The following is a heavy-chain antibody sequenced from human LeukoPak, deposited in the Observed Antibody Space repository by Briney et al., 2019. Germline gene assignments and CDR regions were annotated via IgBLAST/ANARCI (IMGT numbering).Heavy chain of an antibody. J-gene: IGHJ6*04. CDR1: GYTFTSYD. V-gene: IGHV1-3*01. CDR2: INAGNGNT. D-gene: IGHD3-10*01. CDR3: ARSHVLLWFGPRSGDYYYYYGMDV. Sequence: ASVKVSCKSSGYTFTSYDMHWVRQAPGQRLEWMGWINAGNGNTKYSQKFQGRVTITRDTSASTAYMELSSLRSEDTAVYYCARSHVLLWFGPRSGDYYYYYGMDVWGKGTTVTVSS.